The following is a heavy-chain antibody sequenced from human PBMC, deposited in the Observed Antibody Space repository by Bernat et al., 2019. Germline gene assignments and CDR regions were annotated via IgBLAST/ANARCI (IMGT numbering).Heavy chain of an antibody. D-gene: IGHD2-15*01. Sequence: QVQLVQSGAEVKKPGASVNISCKASGYTFTNYYIHWVRQAPGQGLEWVGIINPSGGSTSYAQKFQGRVTMTRDTSTSTMFMELSTLRSDDAAVYYCVRKGVAPYCSGASCYAFDIWGQGTMVTVSS. V-gene: IGHV1-46*03. CDR1: GYTFTNYY. CDR3: VRKGVAPYCSGASCYAFDI. J-gene: IGHJ3*02. CDR2: INPSGGST.